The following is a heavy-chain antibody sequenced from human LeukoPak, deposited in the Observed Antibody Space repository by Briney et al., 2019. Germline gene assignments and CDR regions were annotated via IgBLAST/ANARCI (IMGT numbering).Heavy chain of an antibody. CDR3: ARETGIAVAAHLNY. Sequence: ASVKVSCKASGGTFSSYAISWVRQAPGQGLEWMGGIIPIFGTANYAQKLQGRVTMTTDTSTSTAYMELRSLRSDDTAVYYCARETGIAVAAHLNYWGQGTLVTVSS. D-gene: IGHD6-19*01. V-gene: IGHV1-69*05. J-gene: IGHJ4*02. CDR1: GGTFSSYA. CDR2: IIPIFGTA.